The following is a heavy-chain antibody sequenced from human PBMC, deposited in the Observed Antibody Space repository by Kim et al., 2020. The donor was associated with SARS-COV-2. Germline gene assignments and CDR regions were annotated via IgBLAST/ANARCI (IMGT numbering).Heavy chain of an antibody. CDR3: AREGSSSWYDY. Sequence: TYYNPSLKSRVTISVDTSKNQFSLKLSSVTAADTAVYYCAREGSSSWYDYWGQGTLVTVSS. CDR2: T. J-gene: IGHJ4*02. V-gene: IGHV4-31*02. D-gene: IGHD6-13*01.